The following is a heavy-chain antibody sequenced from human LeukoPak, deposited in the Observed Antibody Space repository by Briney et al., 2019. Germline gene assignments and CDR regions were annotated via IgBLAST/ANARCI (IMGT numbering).Heavy chain of an antibody. D-gene: IGHD2-2*02. V-gene: IGHV3-23*01. J-gene: IGHJ4*02. CDR1: GFTFSSYA. Sequence: GGSLRLSCAASGFTFSSYAMSWVRQAPGKRLEWVSAISGSGGSTYYADSVKGRFTISRDNSKNTLYLQMNSLRAEDTAVYYCAEHSIVVVPAAIFVYWGQGTLVTVSS. CDR2: ISGSGGST. CDR3: AEHSIVVVPAAIFVY.